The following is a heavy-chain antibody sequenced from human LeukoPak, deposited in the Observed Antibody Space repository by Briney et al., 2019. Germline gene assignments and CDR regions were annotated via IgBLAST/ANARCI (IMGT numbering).Heavy chain of an antibody. CDR1: GGSISSSSYY. D-gene: IGHD1-26*01. V-gene: IGHV4-39*01. Sequence: SETLSLTCTVSGGSISSSSYYWGWIRQPPGKGLEWIGSIYYSGSTYYNPSLKSRVTISVDTSKNQFSLKLSSVTAADTAVYYCARRWELLTTEFDYWGQGTLVTVSS. CDR3: ARRWELLTTEFDY. J-gene: IGHJ4*02. CDR2: IYYSGST.